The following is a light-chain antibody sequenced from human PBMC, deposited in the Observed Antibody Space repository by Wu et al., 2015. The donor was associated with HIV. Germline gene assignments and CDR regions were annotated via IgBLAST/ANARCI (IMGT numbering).Light chain of an antibody. J-gene: IGKJ1*01. Sequence: EIVMTQSPATLSVSPGERATLSCRASQSVSSNLAWYQQKPGQAPRLLIYGASTRATGIPARFSGSGSGTEFTLTISSMQSEDFAVYYCQQYNNWPSWTFGQGTEGGNQT. CDR1: QSVSSN. CDR2: GAS. CDR3: QQYNNWPSWT. V-gene: IGKV3-15*01.